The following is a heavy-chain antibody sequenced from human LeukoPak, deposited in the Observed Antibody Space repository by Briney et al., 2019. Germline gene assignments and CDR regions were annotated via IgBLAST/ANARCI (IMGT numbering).Heavy chain of an antibody. CDR1: GFTFSSYA. J-gene: IGHJ5*02. D-gene: IGHD1-7*01. CDR2: LSGNGGST. CDR3: AKDLMIGTLGWFDP. V-gene: IGHV3-23*01. Sequence: GGSVRLSCAASGFTFSSYAMTWARQASGKGLEWVSGLSGNGGSTYYADSVKGRFTISRDNFKNTLYLQMNSLRVEDSGVYYCAKDLMIGTLGWFDPWGHGTLDPVSS.